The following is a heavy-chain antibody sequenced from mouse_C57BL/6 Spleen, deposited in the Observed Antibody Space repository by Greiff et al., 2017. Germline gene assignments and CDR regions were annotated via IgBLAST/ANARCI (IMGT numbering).Heavy chain of an antibody. V-gene: IGHV1-82*01. CDR1: GYAFSSSW. CDR2: IYPGDGDT. Sequence: QVQLKESGPELVKPGASVKISCKASGYAFSSSWMNWVKQRPGKGLEWIGRIYPGDGDTNYNGKFKGKATLTADKSSSTAYMQLSSLTSEDSAVYFCARTANYFDYWGQGTTLTVSS. D-gene: IGHD3-1*01. J-gene: IGHJ2*01. CDR3: ARTANYFDY.